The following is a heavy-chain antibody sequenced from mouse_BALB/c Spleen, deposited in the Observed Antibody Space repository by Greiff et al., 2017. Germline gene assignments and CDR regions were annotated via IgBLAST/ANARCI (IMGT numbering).Heavy chain of an antibody. CDR2: INSNGGST. D-gene: IGHD2-14*01. CDR3: ARDTTYYRYDARYFDV. V-gene: IGHV5-6-3*01. CDR1: GFTFSSYG. J-gene: IGHJ1*01. Sequence: EVQRVESGGGLVQPGGSLKLSCAASGFTFSSYGMSWVRQTPDKRLELVATINSNGGSTYYPDSVKGRFTISRDNAKNTLYLQMSSLKSEDTAMYYCARDTTYYRYDARYFDVWGAGTTVTVSS.